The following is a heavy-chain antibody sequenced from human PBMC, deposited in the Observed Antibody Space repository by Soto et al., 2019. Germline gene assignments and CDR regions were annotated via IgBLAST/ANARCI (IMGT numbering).Heavy chain of an antibody. J-gene: IGHJ4*02. CDR1: GYTFTSYY. CDR3: ARPRYPYYDSSGYRDYFDY. D-gene: IGHD3-22*01. V-gene: IGHV1-46*01. Sequence: ASVKVSCKASGYTFTSYYMHWVRQAPGQGLEWMGIINPSGGSTSYAQKFQGRVTRTRDTSTSTVYMELSSLRSEDTAVYYCARPRYPYYDSSGYRDYFDYWGQGTLVTVSS. CDR2: INPSGGST.